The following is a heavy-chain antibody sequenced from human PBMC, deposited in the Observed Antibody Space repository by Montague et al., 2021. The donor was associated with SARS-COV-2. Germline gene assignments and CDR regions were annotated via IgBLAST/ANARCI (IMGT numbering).Heavy chain of an antibody. V-gene: IGHV6-1*01. Sequence: CAISGDSVSSNTVAWNWFRQSPSRGLEWLGRTYYRSKWHNDYAVSMQSRVTINPDTSKNQFSLHVNSVTPEDTAVYYCARDSVYSIDYWGQGLLVTVSS. CDR3: ARDSVYSIDY. CDR1: GDSVSSNTVA. J-gene: IGHJ4*02. D-gene: IGHD2-8*01. CDR2: TYYRSKWHN.